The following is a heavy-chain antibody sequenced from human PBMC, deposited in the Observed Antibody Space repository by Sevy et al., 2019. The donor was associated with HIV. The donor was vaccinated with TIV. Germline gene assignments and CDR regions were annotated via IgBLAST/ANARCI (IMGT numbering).Heavy chain of an antibody. V-gene: IGHV1-18*01. CDR2: ISAYNGNT. Sequence: ASVKVYCKASGYTFTSYGISWVRQAPGQGLEWMGWISAYNGNTNYAQKLQGRVTMTTDTSTSTAYMELRSLRSDDTAVYYCAGDGYLGTESYYFDYWGQGTLVTVSS. CDR1: GYTFTSYG. CDR3: AGDGYLGTESYYFDY. J-gene: IGHJ4*02. D-gene: IGHD7-27*01.